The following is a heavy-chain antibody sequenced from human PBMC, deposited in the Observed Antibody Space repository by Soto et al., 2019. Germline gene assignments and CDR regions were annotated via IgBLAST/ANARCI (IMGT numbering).Heavy chain of an antibody. CDR1: GFTFSSYA. CDR3: AKAHDYGDCPDY. CDR2: ISGSGGST. J-gene: IGHJ4*02. D-gene: IGHD4-17*01. V-gene: IGHV3-23*01. Sequence: LRLSCAASGFTFSSYAMSWVRQAPGKGLEWVSAISGSGGSTYYADSVKGRFTISRDDSKNTLYLQMNSLRAEDTAVYYCAKAHDYGDCPDYWGQGTLVTVSS.